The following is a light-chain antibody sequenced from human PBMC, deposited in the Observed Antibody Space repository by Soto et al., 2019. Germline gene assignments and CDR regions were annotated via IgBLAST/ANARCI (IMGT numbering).Light chain of an antibody. V-gene: IGKV3-11*01. CDR1: QSVSSY. Sequence: EIVLTQSPATLSLSPGERATLSCRASQSVSSYLAWYQQKPGQAPRLLIYDASNRATGIPARFSGSGSGTDFTLTISSLEPEDFAVYYCQQRSNWSFTFGGGTKVEIK. CDR3: QQRSNWSFT. CDR2: DAS. J-gene: IGKJ4*01.